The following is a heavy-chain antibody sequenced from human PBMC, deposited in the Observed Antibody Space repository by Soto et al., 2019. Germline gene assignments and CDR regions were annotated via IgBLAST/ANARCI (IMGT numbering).Heavy chain of an antibody. D-gene: IGHD3-10*01. J-gene: IGHJ4*02. CDR3: ASEGPMVRGVMHPLDY. CDR1: GYTFTGYY. V-gene: IGHV1-2*02. Sequence: AAVKVSCKASGYTFTGYYMQWVRQAPGQGLEWMGWINPNSGGTNYAQKFQGRVTMTRDTSISTAYMELSRLRSDDTAVYYCASEGPMVRGVMHPLDYWGQGTLVTVSS. CDR2: INPNSGGT.